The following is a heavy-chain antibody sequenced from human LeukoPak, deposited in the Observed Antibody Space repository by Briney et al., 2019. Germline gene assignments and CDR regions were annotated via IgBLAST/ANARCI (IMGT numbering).Heavy chain of an antibody. CDR1: GGSISGYY. CDR3: ARRRAQSSGPSFYYFYMDV. Sequence: PSETLSLTCSVSGGSISGYYWSWIRQLPGERPEWIGYIYHNGRTTYNPPLESRVTISLDTSKNQLSLNLRFVTAADTALYFCARRRAQSSGPSFYYFYMDVWGKGTTVTVSS. CDR2: IYHNGRT. D-gene: IGHD1-26*01. V-gene: IGHV4-59*01. J-gene: IGHJ6*03.